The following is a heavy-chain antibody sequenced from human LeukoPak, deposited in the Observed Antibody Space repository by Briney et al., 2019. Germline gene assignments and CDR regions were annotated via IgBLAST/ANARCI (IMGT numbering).Heavy chain of an antibody. CDR2: ISSTGSYI. CDR1: GFTFSRDS. D-gene: IGHD3-3*01. Sequence: GGSLGLSCAASGFTFSRDSMNWVRQAPGKGLEWVSSISSTGSYIYYTDSVKGRFTISRDNAKNSLYLQMNSLRAEDTAVYYCARGGTPITIFGVVPYFDYWGQGTLVTVSS. J-gene: IGHJ4*02. CDR3: ARGGTPITIFGVVPYFDY. V-gene: IGHV3-21*01.